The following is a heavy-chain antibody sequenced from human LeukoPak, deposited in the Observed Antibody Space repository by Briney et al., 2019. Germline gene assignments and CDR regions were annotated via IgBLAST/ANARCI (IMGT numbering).Heavy chain of an antibody. CDR2: ISYDGSNK. V-gene: IGHV3-30*04. Sequence: GRSLRLSCVASGFTLTNYAMHWVRQAPGKGLEWVAVISYDGSNKYYADSVKGRFTISRDNSKNTLYPQMNSLRAEDTAVYYCARDKENYYYGMDVWGKGTTVTVSS. CDR1: GFTLTNYA. J-gene: IGHJ6*04. CDR3: ARDKENYYYGMDV.